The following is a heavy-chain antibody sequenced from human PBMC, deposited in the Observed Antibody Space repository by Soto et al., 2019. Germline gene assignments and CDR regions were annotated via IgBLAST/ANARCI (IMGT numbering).Heavy chain of an antibody. Sequence: GGSLRLSCAASGFTFSDYYMTWIRQAPGKGLEWVSYISSSGSGIYYADSVKGRFTISRDNAKNSLYLQMNSLRAEDTAVYYCERYRREAVAGYTLDNWGEGILVTVSS. CDR2: ISSSGSGI. J-gene: IGHJ4*02. D-gene: IGHD6-13*01. V-gene: IGHV3-11*01. CDR3: ERYRREAVAGYTLDN. CDR1: GFTFSDYY.